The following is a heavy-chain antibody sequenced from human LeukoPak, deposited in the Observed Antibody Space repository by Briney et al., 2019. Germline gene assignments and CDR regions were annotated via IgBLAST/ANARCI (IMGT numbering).Heavy chain of an antibody. J-gene: IGHJ6*02. CDR1: GFTFSSYA. V-gene: IGHV3-23*01. D-gene: IGHD2-15*01. CDR3: ADCSGGSCYKNDYYYYGMDV. CDR2: ISGSGGST. Sequence: GASLRLSCAASGFTFSSYAMSWVRQAPGKGLEWVSVISGSGGSTYYADSVKGRFTISRDNSKNTLYLQMNSLRAEDTAVYYCADCSGGSCYKNDYYYYGMDVWGQGTTVTVSS.